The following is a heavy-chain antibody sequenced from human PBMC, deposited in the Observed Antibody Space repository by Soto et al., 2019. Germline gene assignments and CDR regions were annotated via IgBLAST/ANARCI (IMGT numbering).Heavy chain of an antibody. Sequence: EVQLLESGGGLVQPGGSLRLSCAASGFTFSIYAMSCVRQAPGKGLEWVSAISGSGGSTYYADSVKGRFTISRDNSKNTLYLQMNSLRAEDTAVYYCAKDPKNKGSSLDYWGQGTLVTVSS. D-gene: IGHD6-13*01. CDR3: AKDPKNKGSSLDY. J-gene: IGHJ4*02. CDR2: ISGSGGST. V-gene: IGHV3-23*01. CDR1: GFTFSIYA.